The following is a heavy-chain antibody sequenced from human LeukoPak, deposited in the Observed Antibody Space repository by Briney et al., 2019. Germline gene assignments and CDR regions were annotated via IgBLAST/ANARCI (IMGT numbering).Heavy chain of an antibody. Sequence: ASVKVSCKASGYTFTGYYMHWVRQAPGQGLEWMGRINPNSGGTNYAQKFQGRVTMTRDTSTSTVYMELSSLRSEDTAVYYCARADITMTVDYWGQGTLVTVSS. J-gene: IGHJ4*02. CDR1: GYTFTGYY. D-gene: IGHD3-22*01. CDR2: INPNSGGT. CDR3: ARADITMTVDY. V-gene: IGHV1-2*06.